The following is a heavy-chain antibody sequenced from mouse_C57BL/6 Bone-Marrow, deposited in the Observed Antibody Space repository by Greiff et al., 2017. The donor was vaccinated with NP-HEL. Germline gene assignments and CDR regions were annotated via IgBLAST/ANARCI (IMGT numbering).Heavy chain of an antibody. CDR2: IYPRSGNT. Sequence: QVQLQQSGAELARPGASVKLSCKASGYTFTSYGISWVKQRTGQGLEWIGEIYPRSGNTYYNEKFKGKATLTADKSSSTAYMELRSLTSEDSAVYFCAKGYYSNWGAYWGQGTLVTVSA. D-gene: IGHD2-5*01. CDR3: AKGYYSNWGAY. J-gene: IGHJ3*01. V-gene: IGHV1-81*01. CDR1: GYTFTSYG.